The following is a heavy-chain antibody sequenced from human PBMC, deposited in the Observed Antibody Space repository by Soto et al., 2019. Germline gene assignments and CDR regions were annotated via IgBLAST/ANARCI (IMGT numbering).Heavy chain of an antibody. CDR2: ISWNSGSI. CDR3: AKGGGSNLIDY. V-gene: IGHV3-9*01. D-gene: IGHD2-15*01. J-gene: IGHJ4*02. Sequence: PGGSLRLSCAASGFTFDDYAMHWVRQAPGKGLEWVSGISWNSGSIGYADSVKGRFTISRDNAKNSLYLQMNSLRAEDTALYYCAKGGGSNLIDYWGQGTLVTVSS. CDR1: GFTFDDYA.